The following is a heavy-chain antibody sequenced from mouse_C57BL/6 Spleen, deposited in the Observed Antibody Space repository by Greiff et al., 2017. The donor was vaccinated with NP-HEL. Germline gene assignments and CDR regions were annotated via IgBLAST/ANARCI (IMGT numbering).Heavy chain of an antibody. J-gene: IGHJ4*01. V-gene: IGHV1-26*01. CDR1: GYTFTDYY. CDR2: INPNNGGT. Sequence: VQLQQSGPELVKPGASVKISCKASGYTFTDYYMNWVKQSHGKSLEWIGDINPNNGGTSYNQKFKGKATLTVDKSSSTAYMELRSLTSEDSAGYYCARPRVTTVVAPYAMDYWGQGTSVTVSS. CDR3: ARPRVTTVVAPYAMDY. D-gene: IGHD1-1*01.